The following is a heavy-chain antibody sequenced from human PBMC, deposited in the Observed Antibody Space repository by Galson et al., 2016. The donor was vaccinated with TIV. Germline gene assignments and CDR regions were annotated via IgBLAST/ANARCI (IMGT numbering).Heavy chain of an antibody. CDR1: GFLVSANF. CDR2: IYPGGAS. Sequence: SLRLSCAASGFLVSANFMSWVRQAPGKGLEWVSIIYPGGASCYPESVESVKGRFTISRDISRNTLFLQINSLRVEDTAVYYCATSTMPNLGDYWGQGTLVTVSS. CDR3: ATSTMPNLGDY. J-gene: IGHJ4*02. V-gene: IGHV3-53*05. D-gene: IGHD7-27*01.